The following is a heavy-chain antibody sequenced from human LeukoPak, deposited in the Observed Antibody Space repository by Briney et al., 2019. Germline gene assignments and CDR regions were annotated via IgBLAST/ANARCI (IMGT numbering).Heavy chain of an antibody. J-gene: IGHJ4*02. V-gene: IGHV3-15*01. D-gene: IGHD2-2*02. CDR2: IKRKNDGGTA. CDR3: ATAYTYYFDY. CDR1: GFTFSNAW. Sequence: GGSLRLSCAASGFTFSNAWVSWVRQAPGKGLEWVGRIKRKNDGGTADYAAPVKGRFTISRDDSENTLYLQMNNLRTEDTAVYYCATAYTYYFDYWGQGTLVTVSS.